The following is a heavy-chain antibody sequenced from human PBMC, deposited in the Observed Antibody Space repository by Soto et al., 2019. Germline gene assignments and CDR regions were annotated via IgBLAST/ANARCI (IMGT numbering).Heavy chain of an antibody. D-gene: IGHD5-12*01. CDR1: GGTFSSYT. J-gene: IGHJ2*01. V-gene: IGHV1-69*12. Sequence: QVQLVQSGAEVKKPGSSVTVSCKASGGTFSSYTISWVRQAPGQGLEWMGGIIPIFGTANYAQKLQGRVTITADESTSTAYMELSSLRSADTAVYYCARGNHRWLQLWYFDLWGRGTLVTVSS. CDR2: IIPIFGTA. CDR3: ARGNHRWLQLWYFDL.